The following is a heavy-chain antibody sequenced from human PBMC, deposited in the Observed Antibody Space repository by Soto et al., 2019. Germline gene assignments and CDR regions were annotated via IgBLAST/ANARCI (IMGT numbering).Heavy chain of an antibody. CDR2: ISYDGSNK. V-gene: IGHV3-30-3*01. CDR1: GFTFSSYA. D-gene: IGHD3-9*01. J-gene: IGHJ3*02. CDR3: ARAFVTTTLLRSFDWLLTDAFDI. Sequence: QVQLVESGGGVVQPGRSLRLSCAASGFTFSSYAMHWVRQAPGKGLEWVAVISYDGSNKYYADSVKGRFTISRDNSKNKLYLQMNSLRAEDTAVYYGARAFVTTTLLRSFDWLLTDAFDIWGQGTMVTVSS.